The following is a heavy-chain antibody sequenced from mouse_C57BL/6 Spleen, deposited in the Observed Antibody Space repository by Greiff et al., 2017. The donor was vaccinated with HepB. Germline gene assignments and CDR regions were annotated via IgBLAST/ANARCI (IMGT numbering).Heavy chain of an antibody. Sequence: EVKVVESGEGLVKPGGSLKLSCAASGFTFSSYAMSWVRQTPEKRLEWVAYISSGGDYIYYADTVKGRFTISRDNARNTLYLQMSSLKSEDTAMYYCTRAYGSSFYFDYWGQGTTLTVSS. V-gene: IGHV5-9-1*02. CDR3: TRAYGSSFYFDY. CDR1: GFTFSSYA. CDR2: ISSGGDYI. D-gene: IGHD1-1*01. J-gene: IGHJ2*01.